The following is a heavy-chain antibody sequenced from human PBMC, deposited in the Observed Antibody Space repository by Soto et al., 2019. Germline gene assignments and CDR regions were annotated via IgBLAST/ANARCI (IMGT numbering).Heavy chain of an antibody. J-gene: IGHJ6*02. V-gene: IGHV1-18*01. D-gene: IGHD2-21*02. Sequence: QGQLVQSGGEVKKPGASVKVSCKASGYTFSSYGISWVRQAPGQGLEWMGWISGYNGKTNYAQKVQDRVTMTTDTATRTVYMELRSLRSDDTDVYYCAREGDVPYYYYGMDIWGQGTTVTVSS. CDR1: GYTFSSYG. CDR3: AREGDVPYYYYGMDI. CDR2: ISGYNGKT.